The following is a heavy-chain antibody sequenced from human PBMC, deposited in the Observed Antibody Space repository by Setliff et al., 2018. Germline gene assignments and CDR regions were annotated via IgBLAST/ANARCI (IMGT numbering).Heavy chain of an antibody. V-gene: IGHV1-46*01. D-gene: IGHD3-10*01. CDR2: ANPTSGNT. Sequence: AASVKVSCKASGGTFSSYDISWVRQAPGQGLEWMGTANPTSGNTRKAQKFQGRVTMTSDTSTDTVYMDLSSLRSDDTAVYYCARTVDRGIRWDVLDYWGQGTLVTVSS. J-gene: IGHJ4*02. CDR3: ARTVDRGIRWDVLDY. CDR1: GGTFSSYD.